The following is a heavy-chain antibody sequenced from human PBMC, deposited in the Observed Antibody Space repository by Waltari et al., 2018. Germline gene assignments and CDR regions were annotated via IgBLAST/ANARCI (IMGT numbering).Heavy chain of an antibody. D-gene: IGHD3-22*01. J-gene: IGHJ4*02. CDR2: IYHSGST. Sequence: LVKPSETLSLTCAVSGYSISSGYYWGWIRQPPGKGLEWIGSIYHSGSTYYNPSLKSRVTISVDTSKNQFSLKLSSVTAADTAVYYCARRLTYYYDSSGYYYEGGIDYWAREP. CDR3: ARRLTYYYDSSGYYYEGGIDY. V-gene: IGHV4-38-2*01. CDR1: GYSISSGYY.